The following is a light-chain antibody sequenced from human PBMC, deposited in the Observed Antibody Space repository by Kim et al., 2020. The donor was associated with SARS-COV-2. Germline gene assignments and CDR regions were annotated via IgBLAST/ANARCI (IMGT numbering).Light chain of an antibody. CDR2: PDI. CDR1: NLGDRY. J-gene: IGLJ2*01. CDR3: QAWDNNAAI. V-gene: IGLV3-1*01. Sequence: SVAPRQTATIPCSGDNLGDRYVSWYQQRLGQTPVLVMYPDIERPSGIPDRFSGSNSGNTATLTISGTQAMDEADYYCQAWDNNAAIFGGGTQLTVL.